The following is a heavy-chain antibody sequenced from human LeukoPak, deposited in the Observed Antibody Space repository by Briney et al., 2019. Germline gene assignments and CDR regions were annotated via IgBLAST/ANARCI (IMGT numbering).Heavy chain of an antibody. CDR2: TYYSGIS. V-gene: IGHV4-59*01. J-gene: IGHJ3*02. CDR1: GDSISSAY. CDR3: AKHYGSGSNDFDI. Sequence: PSETLSLTCTVSGDSISSAYWSWIRQSPGKGLEWIGYTYYSGISDYNPSLKSRVTISVDTSKNQFSLKLRSVTAADTAVYYCAKHYGSGSNDFDIWGQGTMVTVS. D-gene: IGHD3-10*01.